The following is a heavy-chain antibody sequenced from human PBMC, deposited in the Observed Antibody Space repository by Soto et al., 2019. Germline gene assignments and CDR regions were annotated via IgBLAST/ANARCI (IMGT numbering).Heavy chain of an antibody. D-gene: IGHD6-13*01. J-gene: IGHJ5*02. CDR1: GYTFTSYG. V-gene: IGHV1-18*01. CDR3: ARAVEEAAGLGWFDP. CDR2: ISAYNGNT. Sequence: QVQLAQSGAEEKKPGASVKVSCKAAGYTFTSYGISWVRQPPGQCLEWMGWISAYNGNTNYAQKLQGRDTMTTDTSTSTAYMELRRLRSDDTAVYYGARAVEEAAGLGWFDPCGQGTLVAVSS.